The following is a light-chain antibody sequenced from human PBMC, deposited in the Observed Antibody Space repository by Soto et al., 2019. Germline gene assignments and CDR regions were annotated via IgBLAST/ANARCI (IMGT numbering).Light chain of an antibody. CDR2: GNS. J-gene: IGLJ2*01. Sequence: QSVLTQPPSVSGAPGQRVTISCTGSSSNIGAGYDVHWYQQLPGTAPKLLIYGNSNRPSGVPDRFSGSKSGSSASLAITWLQAADEADYYCQSYDSSLSVVFGGGTKLTVL. CDR3: QSYDSSLSVV. CDR1: SSNIGAGYD. V-gene: IGLV1-40*01.